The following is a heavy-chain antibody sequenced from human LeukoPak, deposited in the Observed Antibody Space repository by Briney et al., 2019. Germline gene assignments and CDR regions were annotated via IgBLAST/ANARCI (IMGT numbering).Heavy chain of an antibody. Sequence: GGSLRLSCAASGFTFSSYGMSWVRQAPGKGLEWVSAISGSGGSTYYADSVKGRFTISRDDSKNTLYLQLSSLRAEDTAVYYCAKDRGSYYYGSGRRVVGYFDYWGQGTLVTVSS. CDR1: GFTFSSYG. V-gene: IGHV3-23*01. CDR3: AKDRGSYYYGSGRRVVGYFDY. CDR2: ISGSGGST. D-gene: IGHD3-10*01. J-gene: IGHJ4*02.